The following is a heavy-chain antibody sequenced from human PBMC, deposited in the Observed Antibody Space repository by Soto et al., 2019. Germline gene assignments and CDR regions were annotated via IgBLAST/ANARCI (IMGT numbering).Heavy chain of an antibody. V-gene: IGHV3-72*01. D-gene: IGHD6-6*01. CDR1: GFTLSDHY. CDR3: ARDMTTAARPYYYYYGMDV. Sequence: PGGSLRLSCAGSGFTLSDHYIDWVRQAPGKGLEWVGRSRDKAQGYSTAYAASVKGRFTTSRDNSKNTLYLQMNSLRAEDTAVYYCARDMTTAARPYYYYYGMDVWGQGTTVTVSS. J-gene: IGHJ6*02. CDR2: SRDKAQGYST.